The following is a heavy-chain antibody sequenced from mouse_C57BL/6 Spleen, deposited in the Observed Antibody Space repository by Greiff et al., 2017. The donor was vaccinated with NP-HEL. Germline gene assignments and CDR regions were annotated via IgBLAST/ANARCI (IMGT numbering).Heavy chain of an antibody. CDR3: ARAGHAMDY. Sequence: VQLQQPGAELVMPGASVKLSCKASGYTFTSYWMHWVKQRPGQGLEWIGEIDPSDSYTNYNQKFKGKSTLTVDKSSSTAYMQLSGLTSEDSAVYYGARAGHAMDYWGQGTSVTVSS. CDR1: GYTFTSYW. CDR2: IDPSDSYT. J-gene: IGHJ4*01. D-gene: IGHD3-1*01. V-gene: IGHV1-69*01.